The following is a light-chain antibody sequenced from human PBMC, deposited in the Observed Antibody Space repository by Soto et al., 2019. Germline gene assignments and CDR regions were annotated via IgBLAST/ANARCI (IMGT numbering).Light chain of an antibody. Sequence: DIQMTQSPSTLSASVGDRVTISCRASQTISSWLAWYQQKPGKAPELLIYDASSLESGVPSRLSGSGSGTEFTLTISSLQPDDFATYYCQQYNSYPWTFGQGTKVEIK. CDR2: DAS. J-gene: IGKJ1*01. CDR3: QQYNSYPWT. V-gene: IGKV1-5*01. CDR1: QTISSW.